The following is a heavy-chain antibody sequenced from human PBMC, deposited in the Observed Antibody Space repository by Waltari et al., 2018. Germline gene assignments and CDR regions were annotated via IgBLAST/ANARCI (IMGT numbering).Heavy chain of an antibody. CDR3: ARDAITLVRGVLTPFDY. CDR2: ISKSSGYL. Sequence: RQAPGKGLEWVSSISKSSGYLYYADSVKGRFTISRDNAKNSLYLQMNSLRVEDTALYYCARDAITLVRGVLTPFDYWGQGTLVTVTS. J-gene: IGHJ4*02. V-gene: IGHV3-21*01. D-gene: IGHD3-10*01.